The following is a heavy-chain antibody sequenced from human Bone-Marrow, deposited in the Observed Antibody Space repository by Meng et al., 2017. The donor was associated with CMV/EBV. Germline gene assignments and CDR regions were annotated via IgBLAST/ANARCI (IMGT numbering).Heavy chain of an antibody. CDR3: ARVRGYCSTTSCHSFMDV. J-gene: IGHJ6*02. D-gene: IGHD2-2*01. CDR2: IYYSGST. CDR1: GGSISSSSYY. V-gene: IGHV4-39*07. Sequence: SETLSLTCTVSGGSISSSSYYWGWIRQPPGKGLEWIGSIYYSGSTYYNPSLKSRVTTSVDTSKHQFSLKLSSVTAADTAVYYCARVRGYCSTTSCHSFMDVCGQGTTVTVSS.